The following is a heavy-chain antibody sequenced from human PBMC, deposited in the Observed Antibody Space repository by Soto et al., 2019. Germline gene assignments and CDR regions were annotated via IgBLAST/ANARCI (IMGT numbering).Heavy chain of an antibody. CDR2: IYSGGST. J-gene: IGHJ4*02. CDR1: GFTVSSNY. Sequence: EVQLVETGGGLIQPGGSLRLSCAASGFTVSSNYMSWVRQAPGKGLEWVSVIYSGGSTYYADSVKGRFTISRDNSKNTLYLQMNSLRAEDTAVYYCARDKGSYYDSSGYYYWGQGTLVTVSS. D-gene: IGHD3-22*01. CDR3: ARDKGSYYDSSGYYY. V-gene: IGHV3-53*02.